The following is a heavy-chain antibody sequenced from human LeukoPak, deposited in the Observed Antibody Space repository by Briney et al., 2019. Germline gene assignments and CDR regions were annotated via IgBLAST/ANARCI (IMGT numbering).Heavy chain of an antibody. V-gene: IGHV1-18*01. D-gene: IGHD1-7*01. CDR3: AADTLPQLELPGGY. Sequence: ASVKVSCKASGYTFTSYGISWVRQAPGQGLEWMGWISTYNGDTNYAQKLQGRVTMTTDTSTNTAYMELRSLRSDDTAVYYCAADTLPQLELPGGYWGQGTLVTVSS. CDR1: GYTFTSYG. J-gene: IGHJ4*02. CDR2: ISTYNGDT.